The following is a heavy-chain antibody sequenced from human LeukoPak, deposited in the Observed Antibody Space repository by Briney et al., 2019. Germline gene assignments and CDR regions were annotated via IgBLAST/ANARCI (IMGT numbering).Heavy chain of an antibody. CDR2: IYYSGST. CDR3: ARLANYDFWRGPYPHDAFDI. V-gene: IGHV4-59*08. J-gene: IGHJ3*02. CDR1: GGSISSYY. D-gene: IGHD3-3*01. Sequence: PSETLSLTCTVSGGSISSYYWSWIQQPAGKGLEWIGYIYYSGSTNYNPSLKSRVTISVDTSKNQFSLKVTSVTAADTAVFYCARLANYDFWRGPYPHDAFDIWGQGTMVTVSS.